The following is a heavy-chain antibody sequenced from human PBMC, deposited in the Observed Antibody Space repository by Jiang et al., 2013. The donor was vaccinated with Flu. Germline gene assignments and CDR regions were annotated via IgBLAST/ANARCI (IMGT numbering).Heavy chain of an antibody. J-gene: IGHJ6*03. D-gene: IGHD6-6*01. CDR3: AREYSSSSYYYFYMDV. V-gene: IGHV4-59*01. CDR2: IYHSGST. CDR1: GESISTYY. Sequence: GSGLVKPSETLSLICTVSGESISTYYWTWIRQPPGKGLEWIGYIYHSGSTNYNPSLKSRVTISVDTSKNQFSLNLSSVTAADTAVYYCAREYSSSSYYYFYMDVWGKGTTVTVSS.